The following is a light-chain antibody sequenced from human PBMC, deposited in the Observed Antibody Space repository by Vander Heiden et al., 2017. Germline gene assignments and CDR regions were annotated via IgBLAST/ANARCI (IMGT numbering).Light chain of an antibody. Sequence: DIQMTQSQSSLSASVGDRVTITCRASQSISTYLNWYQQKPGKAPKLLIYATSSCQSGVPSRFSGSGSGTDFTLTISSLQPEDFATYYCQQSYSTPPTFGGGTKVEIK. V-gene: IGKV1-39*01. CDR2: ATS. CDR3: QQSYSTPPT. CDR1: QSISTY. J-gene: IGKJ4*01.